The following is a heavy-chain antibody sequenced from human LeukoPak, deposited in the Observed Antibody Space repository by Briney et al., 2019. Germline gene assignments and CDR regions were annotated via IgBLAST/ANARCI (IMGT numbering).Heavy chain of an antibody. V-gene: IGHV1-18*01. J-gene: IGHJ4*02. D-gene: IGHD3-3*01. CDR3: ARDLRFLEWLSYFDY. CDR1: GYTFTSYG. CDR2: ISAYNGNT. Sequence: GASVKVSCKASGYTFTSYGISWVRQAPGQGLEWMGWISAYNGNTNYVQKLQGRVTMTTDTSTSTAYMELRSLRSDDTAVYYCARDLRFLEWLSYFDYWGQGTLVTVSS.